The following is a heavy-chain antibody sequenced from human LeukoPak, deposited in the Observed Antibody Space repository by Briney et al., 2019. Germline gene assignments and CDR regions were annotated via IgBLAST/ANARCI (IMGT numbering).Heavy chain of an antibody. CDR2: ISGSGGST. CDR3: AKEFRGTAGTKGMDV. V-gene: IGHV3-23*01. CDR1: GFTVSSNY. D-gene: IGHD1-7*01. Sequence: PGGSLRLSCAASGFTVSSNYMSWVRQAPGKGLEWVSAISGSGGSTYYADSVKGRFTISRDNSKNTLYLQVNSLRAEDTAVYYCAKEFRGTAGTKGMDVWGQGTTVTVSS. J-gene: IGHJ6*02.